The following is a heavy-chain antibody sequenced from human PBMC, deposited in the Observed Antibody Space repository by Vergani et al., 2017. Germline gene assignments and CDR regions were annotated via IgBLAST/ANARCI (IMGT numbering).Heavy chain of an antibody. Sequence: QVQLVLSGAELKKPGASVSVSCKGSSHTFQTYGISWVRQAPGKGLEWMAWIRPYTGHTIYAQKFQDRVTMTADTSTNTAYMELRSLRSYDTAVYFCARVAPSNSEVTPTAFDVWGQGTMVTVSS. D-gene: IGHD1-1*01. J-gene: IGHJ3*01. CDR2: IRPYTGHT. CDR1: SHTFQTYG. CDR3: ARVAPSNSEVTPTAFDV. V-gene: IGHV1-18*01.